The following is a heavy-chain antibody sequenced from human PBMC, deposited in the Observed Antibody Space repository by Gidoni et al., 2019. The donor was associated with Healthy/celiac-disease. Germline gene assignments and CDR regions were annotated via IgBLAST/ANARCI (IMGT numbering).Heavy chain of an antibody. V-gene: IGHV3-9*01. Sequence: EVQLVESGGGLVQPGRSLRLSCAASGFTFDDYAMHWVRQAPGKGLEWVSGISWNSGSIGYADSVKGRFTIPRDNAKNSLYLQMNSLRAEDTALYYCAKDNEGDEVDYFDYWGQGTLVTVSS. CDR2: ISWNSGSI. CDR3: AKDNEGDEVDYFDY. D-gene: IGHD2-15*01. CDR1: GFTFDDYA. J-gene: IGHJ4*02.